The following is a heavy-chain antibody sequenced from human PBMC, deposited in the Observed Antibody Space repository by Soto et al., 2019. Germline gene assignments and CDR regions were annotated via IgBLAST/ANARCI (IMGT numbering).Heavy chain of an antibody. CDR1: GFTIENSV. D-gene: IGHD5-18*01. V-gene: IGHV3-74*01. CDR3: ARAQKWRQLSLNVFDL. J-gene: IGHJ3*01. Sequence: EVQLVESGGGLVQPGGSLRLSCVASGFTIENSVMHWVRQTPGKGLMWVSRITGAGDGTLYADSVQGRFTISRDNAKNTVYLHMTGLRVEETAVYYCARAQKWRQLSLNVFDLWGQWTTVTVSS. CDR2: ITGAGDGT.